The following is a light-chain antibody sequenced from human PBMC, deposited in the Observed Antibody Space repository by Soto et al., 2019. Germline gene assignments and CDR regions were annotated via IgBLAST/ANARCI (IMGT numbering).Light chain of an antibody. Sequence: QSVLTQPPSVSGAPGQRVTISCTGSSSNIGANYDVHWYQHLPGTAPKLLIYTNSNRPSGVPDGFSGSKSGTSASLAITGLQAEDEADYYCQSYDSSLSGYVVGTGTKVTVL. CDR3: QSYDSSLSGYV. CDR1: SSNIGANYD. V-gene: IGLV1-40*01. CDR2: TNS. J-gene: IGLJ1*01.